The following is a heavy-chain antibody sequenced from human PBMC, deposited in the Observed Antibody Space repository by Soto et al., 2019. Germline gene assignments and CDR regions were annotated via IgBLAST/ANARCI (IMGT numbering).Heavy chain of an antibody. CDR2: INPKSGGT. CDR3: ARGDSTDCSNGVCSFFYNHDMDV. V-gene: IGHV1-2*04. Sequence: KISCKSSGYSFTDYHIHWVRQAPGQGLEWLGRINPKSGGTSTAQKFQGWVTMTTDTSISTASMELTRLTSDDTAIYYCARGDSTDCSNGVCSFFYNHDMDVWGQGTTVTV. CDR1: GYSFTDYH. J-gene: IGHJ6*02. D-gene: IGHD2-8*01.